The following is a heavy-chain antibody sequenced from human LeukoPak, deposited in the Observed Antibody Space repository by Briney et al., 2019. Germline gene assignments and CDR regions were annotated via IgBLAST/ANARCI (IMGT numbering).Heavy chain of an antibody. CDR1: GFTFDDYA. V-gene: IGHV3-43*02. CDR2: ISGDGGST. CDR3: AKDTFDSSGYYRLAAFDI. Sequence: PGGSLRLSCAASGFTFDDYAMHWVRQAPGKGLEWVSLISGDGGSTYYADSVKGRFTISRDNSKNSLYLQMNSLRTEDTALYYCAKDTFDSSGYYRLAAFDIWGQGTMVTVSS. D-gene: IGHD3-22*01. J-gene: IGHJ3*02.